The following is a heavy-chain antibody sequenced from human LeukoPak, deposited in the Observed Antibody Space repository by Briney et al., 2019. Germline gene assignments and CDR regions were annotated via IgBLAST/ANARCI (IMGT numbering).Heavy chain of an antibody. CDR1: GLTFSNAW. J-gene: IGHJ3*02. D-gene: IGHD1-26*01. Sequence: GGSLRLSCAASGLTFSNAWMSWVRQAPGKGLEWVANIKQDGSEKYYVDSVKGRFTISRDNAKNSLYLQMNSLRAEDTAVYYCARAVVGAIHDAFDIWGQGTMVTVSS. CDR3: ARAVVGAIHDAFDI. V-gene: IGHV3-7*01. CDR2: IKQDGSEK.